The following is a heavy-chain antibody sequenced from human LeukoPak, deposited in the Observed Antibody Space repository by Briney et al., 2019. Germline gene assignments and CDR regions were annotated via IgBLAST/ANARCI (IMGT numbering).Heavy chain of an antibody. CDR2: IYTSGST. CDR3: ARVLSHYNFWSGYSVGANGGNWFDP. V-gene: IGHV4-4*07. CDR1: GGSISSYY. D-gene: IGHD3-3*01. Sequence: SETLSLTCTVSGGSISSYYWSWIRQPAGKGLEWIGRIYTSGSTNYNPSLKSRVTMSVDTSKNQFSLKLSSVTAADTAVYHCARVLSHYNFWSGYSVGANGGNWFDPRGQGTLVTVSS. J-gene: IGHJ5*02.